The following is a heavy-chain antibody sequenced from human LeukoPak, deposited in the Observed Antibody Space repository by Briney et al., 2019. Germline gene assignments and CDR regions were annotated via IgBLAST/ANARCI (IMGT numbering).Heavy chain of an antibody. CDR1: GFTYSSYS. CDR3: ARDPEGYCSSTSCFIDY. V-gene: IGHV3-21*01. J-gene: IGHJ4*02. D-gene: IGHD2-2*01. Sequence: GGSLRLSCAASGFTYSSYSMNWVRQAPGKGLEWVSSISSSSSYIYYADSVKGRFTISRDNAKNSLYLQMNSLRAEDTAVYYCARDPEGYCSSTSCFIDYWGQGTLVTVSS. CDR2: ISSSSSYI.